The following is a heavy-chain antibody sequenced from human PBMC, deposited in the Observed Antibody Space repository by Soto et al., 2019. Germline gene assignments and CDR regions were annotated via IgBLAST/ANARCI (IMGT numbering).Heavy chain of an antibody. Sequence: GESLKISCKGSGYSFTNYWIGWVRQMPGKGLEWMGIIYPGDSDTRYSPSFQGQVTISADKSISTAYLQWSSLKASDTAMYHCARPLWRDDYNWGYFDLWGRGPLVTVSS. V-gene: IGHV5-51*01. CDR1: GYSFTNYW. CDR2: IYPGDSDT. CDR3: ARPLWRDDYNWGYFDL. J-gene: IGHJ2*01. D-gene: IGHD4-4*01.